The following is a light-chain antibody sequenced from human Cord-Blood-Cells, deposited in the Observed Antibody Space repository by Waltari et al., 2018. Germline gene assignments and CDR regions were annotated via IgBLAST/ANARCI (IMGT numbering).Light chain of an antibody. Sequence: DIQMTQSPSSLSASVGDIVTITCRASQSISSYLNWYQQKPGKAPKLLIYAASSLQSGVPSRFSGSGSGTDFTLTISSLQPEDVATYYCQQSYSTPFTFGPGTKVDIK. J-gene: IGKJ3*01. CDR3: QQSYSTPFT. CDR1: QSISSY. V-gene: IGKV1-39*01. CDR2: AAS.